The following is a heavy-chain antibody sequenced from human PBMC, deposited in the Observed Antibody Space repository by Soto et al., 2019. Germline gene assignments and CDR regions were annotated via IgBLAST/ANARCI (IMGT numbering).Heavy chain of an antibody. V-gene: IGHV1-3*01. CDR2: INAGNGNT. D-gene: IGHD3-3*01. CDR1: GYTFTSYA. Sequence: ASLKVSCKASGYTFTSYAMHWVRQAPGQRLEWMGWINAGNGNTKYSQKFQGRVTITRDTSASTAYMELSSLRSEDTAVYYCARDRYSYYDFWSGSLPYYYYGMDVWGQGTTVTVSS. J-gene: IGHJ6*02. CDR3: ARDRYSYYDFWSGSLPYYYYGMDV.